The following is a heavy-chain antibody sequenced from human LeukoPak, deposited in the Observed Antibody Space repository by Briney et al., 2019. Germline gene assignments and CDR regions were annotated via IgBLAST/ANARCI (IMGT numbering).Heavy chain of an antibody. CDR2: ISAYNGNT. V-gene: IGHV1-18*01. Sequence: PSVKVSCKASGYTFTSYGISWVRQAPGQGLELMGWISAYNGNTNYAQKLQGRVTMTTDTSTSTAYMELRSLRSDDTAVYYCAREQGCSSTSCYLNWGQRTLVTVSS. CDR1: GYTFTSYG. CDR3: AREQGCSSTSCYLN. J-gene: IGHJ4*02. D-gene: IGHD2-2*01.